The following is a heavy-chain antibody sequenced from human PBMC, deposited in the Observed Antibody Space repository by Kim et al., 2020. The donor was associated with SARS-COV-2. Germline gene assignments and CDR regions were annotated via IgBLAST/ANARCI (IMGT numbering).Heavy chain of an antibody. CDR3: ARVRVSITMIVVVREPPDY. D-gene: IGHD3-22*01. Sequence: GGSLRLSCAASGFTFSDYYMSWIRQAPGKGLEWVSYISSSGSSIYYADSVKGRFTISRDNAKNSLYLQMNSLRAKDTAVYYCARVRVSITMIVVVREPPDYWGQGTLVTVSS. CDR1: GFTFSDYY. CDR2: ISSSGSSI. J-gene: IGHJ4*02. V-gene: IGHV3-11*01.